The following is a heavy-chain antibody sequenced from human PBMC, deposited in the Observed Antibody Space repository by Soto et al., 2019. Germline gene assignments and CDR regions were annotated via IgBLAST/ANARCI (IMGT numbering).Heavy chain of an antibody. J-gene: IGHJ4*02. CDR2: ISYDGSNE. Sequence: GGSLRLSCAASGFSFSSYAMHWVRQAPGKGLERVALISYDGSNEYYADSVKGRFAISRDNSKNTLYLQMSGLRAEYTAVYYCARDRGYDSSGYYFMWGQGTLVTVSS. CDR1: GFSFSSYA. CDR3: ARDRGYDSSGYYFM. D-gene: IGHD3-22*01. V-gene: IGHV3-30*09.